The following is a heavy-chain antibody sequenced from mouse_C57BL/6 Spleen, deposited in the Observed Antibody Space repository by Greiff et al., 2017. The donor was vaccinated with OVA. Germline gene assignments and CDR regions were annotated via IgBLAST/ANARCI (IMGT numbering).Heavy chain of an antibody. CDR1: GYTFTSYW. J-gene: IGHJ3*01. D-gene: IGHD2-4*01. CDR2: IYPGSGST. Sequence: QVQLQQPGAELVKPGASVKMSCKASGYTFTSYWITWVKQRPGQGLEWIGDIYPGSGSTNYNEKFKSKATLTVDTSSSTAYMQLSSLTSEDSAVYYCARSHYDQAWFAYWGQGTLVTVSA. V-gene: IGHV1-55*01. CDR3: ARSHYDQAWFAY.